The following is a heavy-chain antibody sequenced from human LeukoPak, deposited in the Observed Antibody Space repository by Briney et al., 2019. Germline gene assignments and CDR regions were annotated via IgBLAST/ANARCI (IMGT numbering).Heavy chain of an antibody. CDR1: GFTFSSYE. J-gene: IGHJ6*02. CDR3: ATPILPYYYYYGMDV. CDR2: ISSSGSTI. Sequence: GGSLRLSCAASGFTFSSYEMNWVRQAPGKGLEWVSYISSSGSTIYYADSVKGRFTISRDNAKNSPYLQMNSLRAEDTAVYYCATPILPYYYYYGMDVWGQGTTVTVSS. D-gene: IGHD1-26*01. V-gene: IGHV3-48*03.